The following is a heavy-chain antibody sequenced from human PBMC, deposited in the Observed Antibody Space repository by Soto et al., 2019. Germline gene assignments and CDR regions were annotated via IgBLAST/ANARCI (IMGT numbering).Heavy chain of an antibody. D-gene: IGHD3-22*01. J-gene: IGHJ3*02. Sequence: QVQLVQSGAEVKKPGSSVKVSCKASGGTFSSYAISWVRQAPGQGLEWMGGIIPIFGTANYAQKFQGRVTITADESTSTAYMELSSLRSEDTAVYYCASGIYDSSGYYHDAFDIWGQGTMVTVSS. V-gene: IGHV1-69*12. CDR3: ASGIYDSSGYYHDAFDI. CDR2: IIPIFGTA. CDR1: GGTFSSYA.